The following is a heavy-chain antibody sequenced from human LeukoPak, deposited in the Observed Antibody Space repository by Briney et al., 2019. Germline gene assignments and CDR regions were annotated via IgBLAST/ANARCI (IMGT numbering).Heavy chain of an antibody. D-gene: IGHD3-22*01. CDR3: ARVASITMICDF. V-gene: IGHV3-11*06. Sequence: GGSLRLSCAASGFTFSDYYMSWIRQAPGKGLEWVSYISTSGRYTNYTDSVKGRFTISRDNAKNSPFLQMNSLRAEDTAVYYCARVASITMICDFWGQGTLVTVSS. CDR1: GFTFSDYY. J-gene: IGHJ4*02. CDR2: ISTSGRYT.